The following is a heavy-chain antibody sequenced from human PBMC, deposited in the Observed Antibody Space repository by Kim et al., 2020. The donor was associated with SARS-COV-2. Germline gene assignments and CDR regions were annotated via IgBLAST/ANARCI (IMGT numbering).Heavy chain of an antibody. J-gene: IGHJ3*01. CDR2: LNTNNGNP. CDR3: AVASAKFVDAFDV. Sequence: ASVKVSCKGSGYIFTSYAVNWVRQAPGQGLEWMGWLNTNNGNPTFAQGCTGRFGFSSDTSVTTAYLEIGSLKAADTAVYYCAVASAKFVDAFDVWGQGTMVTVST. V-gene: IGHV7-4-1*01. CDR1: GYIFTSYA. D-gene: IGHD6-19*01.